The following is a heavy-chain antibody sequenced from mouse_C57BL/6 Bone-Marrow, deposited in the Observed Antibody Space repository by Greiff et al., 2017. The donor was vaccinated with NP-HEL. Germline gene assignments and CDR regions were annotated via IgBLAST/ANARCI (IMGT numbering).Heavy chain of an antibody. CDR1: GYTFTDYY. D-gene: IGHD1-1*01. V-gene: IGHV1-76*01. J-gene: IGHJ1*03. CDR3: ARRYGSTPYWYFDV. CDR2: IYPGSGNT. Sequence: QVQLKQSGAELVRPGASVKLSCKASGYTFTDYYINWVKQRPGQGLEWIARIYPGSGNTYYNEKFKGKATLTADKSSSTAYMQLSSLTSEDAAVYFCARRYGSTPYWYFDVWGTGTTVTVSS.